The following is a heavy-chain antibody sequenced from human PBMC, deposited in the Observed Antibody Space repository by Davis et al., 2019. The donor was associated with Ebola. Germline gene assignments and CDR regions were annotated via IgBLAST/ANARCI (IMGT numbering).Heavy chain of an antibody. V-gene: IGHV3-11*01. CDR1: GFPFSDHY. CDR2: ISHTGDTI. CDR3: VRVSAEDYFDD. Sequence: GGSLRLSCAASGFPFSDHYMRWIRQAPGKGLESVSYISHTGDTIYYADSVKGRFTISRDNAKNSLNLQMHSLRAEDTAVYYCVRVSAEDYFDDWGQGTLVTVSS. J-gene: IGHJ4*02.